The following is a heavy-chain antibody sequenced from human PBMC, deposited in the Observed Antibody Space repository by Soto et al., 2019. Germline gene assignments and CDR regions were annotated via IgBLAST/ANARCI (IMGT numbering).Heavy chain of an antibody. CDR1: GFTFSSYG. D-gene: IGHD2-15*01. Sequence: QVQLVESGGGVVQPGRSLILSCAASGFTFSSYGMHWVRQAPGKGLEWVAVISYDGSNKYYADSVKGRFTISRDNSKNTLYLQMNSLRAEDTAVYYCAKATYCSGGSCYFLVQPIDYWGQGTLVTVSS. J-gene: IGHJ4*02. CDR2: ISYDGSNK. V-gene: IGHV3-30*18. CDR3: AKATYCSGGSCYFLVQPIDY.